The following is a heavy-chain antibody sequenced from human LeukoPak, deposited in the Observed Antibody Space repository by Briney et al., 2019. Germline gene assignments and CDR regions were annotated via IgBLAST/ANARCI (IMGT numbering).Heavy chain of an antibody. V-gene: IGHV3-21*01. D-gene: IGHD3-10*01. CDR1: GCTFSSYS. CDR2: ISSSSSYI. J-gene: IGHJ4*02. Sequence: GGSLRLSCAASGCTFSSYSMNWVRQAPGKGLEWVSSISSSSSYIYYADSVKGRFTISRDNAKNSLYLQMNSLRAEDTAVYYCARAGITMVRGVITHWGQGTLVTVSS. CDR3: ARAGITMVRGVITH.